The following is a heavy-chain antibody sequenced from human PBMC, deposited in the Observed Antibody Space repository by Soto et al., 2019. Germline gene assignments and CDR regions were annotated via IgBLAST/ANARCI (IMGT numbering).Heavy chain of an antibody. D-gene: IGHD3-3*01. CDR1: GGSISSSSYY. CDR3: ARLYDFWSGYYGHYYYYYYMDV. V-gene: IGHV4-39*01. Sequence: PSETLSLTCTVSGGSISSSSYYWGWIRQPPGKGLEWIGSIYYSGSTYYNPSLKSRVTISVDTSKNQFSLKLSSVTAADTAVYYCARLYDFWSGYYGHYYYYYYMDVWGKGTTVTVSS. J-gene: IGHJ6*03. CDR2: IYYSGST.